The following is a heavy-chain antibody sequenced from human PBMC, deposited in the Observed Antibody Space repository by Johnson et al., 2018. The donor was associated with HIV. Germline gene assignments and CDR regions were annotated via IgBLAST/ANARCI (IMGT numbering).Heavy chain of an antibody. D-gene: IGHD2-15*01. Sequence: VQLVESRGVLVQPGGSLRLSCAGSGFTVRSNEMSWVRQAPGKGLEWVSSISGGSTYYADSRKGRFTISRDNSKNTLYLQMNSLRAEDMAVYYCARERYGSQAIDAFDIWGQGTMVTVSS. CDR1: GFTVRSNE. CDR3: ARERYGSQAIDAFDI. CDR2: ISGGST. V-gene: IGHV3-38-3*01. J-gene: IGHJ3*02.